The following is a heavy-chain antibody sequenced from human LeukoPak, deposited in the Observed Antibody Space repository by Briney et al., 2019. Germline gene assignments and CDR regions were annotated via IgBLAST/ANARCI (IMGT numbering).Heavy chain of an antibody. Sequence: SETLSLTCTVSGGSISSYYWGWIRQAPGKGLEWIGYIYYSGSTNYNPSLKSRVTISVVTSKNQFSLKLSSVTAADTAVYYCGRHLYGSGSSRGFDYWGQGTLVTVSS. CDR1: GGSISSYY. J-gene: IGHJ4*02. CDR3: GRHLYGSGSSRGFDY. V-gene: IGHV4-59*08. D-gene: IGHD3-10*01. CDR2: IYYSGST.